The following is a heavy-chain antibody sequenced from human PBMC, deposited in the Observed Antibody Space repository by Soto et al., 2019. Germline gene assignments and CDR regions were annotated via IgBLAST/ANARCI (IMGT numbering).Heavy chain of an antibody. CDR2: ISAYNGNT. V-gene: IGHV1-18*01. Sequence: ASVKFSCTSSGYTFTSYGISWVRQAPGQGLEWMGWISAYNGNTNYAQKLQGRVTMTTDTSTSTAYMELRSLRSDDTAVYYCAREIEQQRSDDWGQGHLVTVS. D-gene: IGHD6-13*01. CDR3: AREIEQQRSDD. CDR1: GYTFTSYG. J-gene: IGHJ4*02.